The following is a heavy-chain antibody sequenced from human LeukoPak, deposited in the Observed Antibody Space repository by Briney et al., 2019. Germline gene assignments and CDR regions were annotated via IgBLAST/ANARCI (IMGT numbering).Heavy chain of an antibody. Sequence: GGSLRLSRAASVFTFDDYAMHWVRQAPAKGLEWVSLISGDGGSTYYADSVKGRFTISRDNSKNSLYLQMNSLRTEDTALYYCAKGGILYHESIDYWGQGTLVTVSS. D-gene: IGHD2-8*01. CDR1: VFTFDDYA. CDR3: AKGGILYHESIDY. V-gene: IGHV3-43*02. J-gene: IGHJ4*02. CDR2: ISGDGGST.